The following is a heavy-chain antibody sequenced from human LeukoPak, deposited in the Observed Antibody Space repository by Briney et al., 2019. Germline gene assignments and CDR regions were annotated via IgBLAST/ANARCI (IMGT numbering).Heavy chain of an antibody. CDR1: GYTFTSYG. D-gene: IGHD1-26*01. V-gene: IGHV1-18*01. Sequence: ASLTVSCKASGYTFTSYGISWVRQAPGQGLEWMGWISANNGNTKYNTKYAQNLQGRVTMTTDISTSTAYMELRTLRSDDTAVYYCARDRDRSGSQSYWGQGTLVTVSS. CDR3: ARDRDRSGSQSY. CDR2: ISANNGNTKYNT. J-gene: IGHJ4*02.